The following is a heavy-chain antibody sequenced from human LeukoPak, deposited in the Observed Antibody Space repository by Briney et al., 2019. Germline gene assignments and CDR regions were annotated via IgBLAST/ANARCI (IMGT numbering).Heavy chain of an antibody. J-gene: IGHJ4*02. CDR2: INPNSGDT. D-gene: IGHD6-13*01. CDR1: EYTFTGYN. V-gene: IGHV1-2*02. CDR3: ATEYSSSWYYFDY. Sequence: ASVKVSCKASEYTFTGYNMHWVGQAPGQGREWRGWINPNSGDTKYVQRVQGRVTMTSDTSISTAYMELSTLKSDDTAVYYCATEYSSSWYYFDYWGQGTLVTVSS.